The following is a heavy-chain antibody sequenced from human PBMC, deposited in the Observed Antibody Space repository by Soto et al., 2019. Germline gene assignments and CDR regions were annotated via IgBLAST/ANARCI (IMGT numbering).Heavy chain of an antibody. CDR3: AKINGYFDY. V-gene: IGHV3-23*01. CDR1: GFTFSNTG. CDR2: ITGSGDTT. Sequence: EVQVLESGGGLVPPGGSLRLSCAASGFTFSNTGMSWVRQAPGQGLEWVSAITGSGDTTYYADSVKGRFTISRDNSKSTLYLQMNSLIAEDTAVYYCAKINGYFDYWGQGTLVTVSS. J-gene: IGHJ4*02.